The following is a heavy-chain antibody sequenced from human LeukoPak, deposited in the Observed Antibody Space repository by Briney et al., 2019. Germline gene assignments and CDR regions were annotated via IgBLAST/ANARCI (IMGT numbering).Heavy chain of an antibody. CDR3: ARPRRGGSREAFDI. V-gene: IGHV3-30-3*01. CDR1: GFTFSSCA. Sequence: PGGSLRLSCAASGFTFSSCAMHWVRQAPGKGLEWVAVISYDGSNKYYADSVKGRFTISRDNSKNTLYLQMNSLRAEDTAVYYCARPRRGGSREAFDIWGQGTMVTVSS. D-gene: IGHD1-26*01. CDR2: ISYDGSNK. J-gene: IGHJ3*02.